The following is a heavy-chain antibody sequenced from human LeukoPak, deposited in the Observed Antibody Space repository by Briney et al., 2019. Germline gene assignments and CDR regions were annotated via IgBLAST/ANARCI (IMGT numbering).Heavy chain of an antibody. CDR3: ARGAPRGERLGWFDP. V-gene: IGHV4-39*01. Sequence: SETLSLTCTVSGGSISSSTYYWGWLRQPPGKGLEWLGSIYYSGSTYYNPSLKSRVTISVDTSNNQFSLKLSSVTAADTAVYYCARGAPRGERLGWFDPWGQGTLVTVSS. CDR2: IYYSGST. J-gene: IGHJ5*02. CDR1: GGSISSSTYY. D-gene: IGHD1-26*01.